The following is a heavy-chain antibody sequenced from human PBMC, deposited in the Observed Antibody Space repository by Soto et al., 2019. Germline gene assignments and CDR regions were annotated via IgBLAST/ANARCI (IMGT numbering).Heavy chain of an antibody. V-gene: IGHV3-30*18. Sequence: GGPMRLSCAASGCIFSSCGMHWVRQAPGKGLEWVALISYDGSNKYYTDSVKGRFTISRDNSKNTLYLQMNSLKTEDTAVYYCAKDETPCISTNCYVDYWGQGTLVTVSS. CDR1: GCIFSSCG. CDR2: ISYDGSNK. CDR3: AKDETPCISTNCYVDY. J-gene: IGHJ4*02. D-gene: IGHD2-2*01.